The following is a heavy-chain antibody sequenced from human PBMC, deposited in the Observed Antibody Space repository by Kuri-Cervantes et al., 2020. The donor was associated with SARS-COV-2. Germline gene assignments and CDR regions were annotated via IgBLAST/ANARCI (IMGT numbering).Heavy chain of an antibody. D-gene: IGHD6-13*01. CDR1: GYTFTGYY. CDR3: ARDPSSSSWYYYYGMDV. Sequence: ASVKVSCKASGYTFTGYYMHWVRQAPGQGLEWMGWINPNSGGTNYAQKFQGRVTMTRDTSISTAYMELSRLRSDDTAVYYCARDPSSSSWYYYYGMDVWGQGTTVTVSS. V-gene: IGHV1-2*02. J-gene: IGHJ6*02. CDR2: INPNSGGT.